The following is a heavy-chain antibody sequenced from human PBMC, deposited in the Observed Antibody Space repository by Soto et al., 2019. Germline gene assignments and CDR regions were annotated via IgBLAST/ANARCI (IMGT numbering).Heavy chain of an antibody. Sequence: LRLSCAASGFTFSSYSMNWVRQAPGKGLEWVSSISSSSSYIYYADSVKGRFTISRDNAKNSLYLQMNSLRAEDTAVYYCARVFEYYYDSSGYYEPKDAFDIWGQGTMVTVSS. CDR1: GFTFSSYS. D-gene: IGHD3-22*01. V-gene: IGHV3-21*01. J-gene: IGHJ3*02. CDR3: ARVFEYYYDSSGYYEPKDAFDI. CDR2: ISSSSSYI.